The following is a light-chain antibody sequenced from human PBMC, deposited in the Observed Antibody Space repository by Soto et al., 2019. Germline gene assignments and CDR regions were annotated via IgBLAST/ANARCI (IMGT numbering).Light chain of an antibody. Sequence: DIQMTQSPSSLSASVGDRVTITCRASQSISSYLNWYQQKPGKAPKLLIYAASSLQSGVPSRFSGSGSGTDFTLTISSLQHEDFATYYCKQSYSTTQTFGQGTKVDIK. V-gene: IGKV1-39*01. J-gene: IGKJ1*01. CDR2: AAS. CDR3: KQSYSTTQT. CDR1: QSISSY.